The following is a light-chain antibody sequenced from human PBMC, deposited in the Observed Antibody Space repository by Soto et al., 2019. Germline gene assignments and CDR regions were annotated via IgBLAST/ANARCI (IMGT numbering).Light chain of an antibody. J-gene: IGKJ2*01. CDR3: QQYGGSPRT. CDR2: GAS. V-gene: IGKV3-20*01. CDR1: QSVSSSY. Sequence: DIVLTQSPGTLSLSPGERATLSCRASQSVSSSYLAWYQQKPGQAPRLFIYGASRRATGIPDRFSGSGSGTDFTLTISRLQPEDFAVYYCQQYGGSPRTFGQGTKLEIK.